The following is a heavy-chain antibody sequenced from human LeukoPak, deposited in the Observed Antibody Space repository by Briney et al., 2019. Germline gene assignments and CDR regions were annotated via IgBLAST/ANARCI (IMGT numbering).Heavy chain of an antibody. Sequence: SQTLSLTCTVSGGSISSGDFYWSWIRQHPGKGLEWIGYIYYSGTTYYSPSLKSRVTISLDTTKNQFSLKLSSVTAADTAVYYCARGSRPGGGLQYYFDYWGQGTLVTVSS. CDR1: GGSISSGDFY. J-gene: IGHJ4*02. D-gene: IGHD2-15*01. CDR3: ARGSRPGGGLQYYFDY. V-gene: IGHV4-31*03. CDR2: IYYSGTT.